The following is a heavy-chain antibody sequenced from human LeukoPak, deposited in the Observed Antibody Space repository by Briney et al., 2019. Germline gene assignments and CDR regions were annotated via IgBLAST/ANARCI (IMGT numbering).Heavy chain of an antibody. CDR1: GFTFDDYG. D-gene: IGHD2/OR15-2a*01. Sequence: TGGSLRLSCAASGFTFDDYGMTWVRQTPGKGLEWVSTINWNGGSTAYADSVKGRFTISRDNAKNSLYLQVNSLRAEDTAVYYCARDRSMSGWYIDLWGRGTLVTVSS. CDR3: ARDRSMSGWYIDL. J-gene: IGHJ2*01. V-gene: IGHV3-20*04. CDR2: INWNGGST.